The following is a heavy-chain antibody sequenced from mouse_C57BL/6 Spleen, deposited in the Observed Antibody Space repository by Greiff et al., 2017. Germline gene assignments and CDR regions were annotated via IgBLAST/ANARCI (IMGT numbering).Heavy chain of an antibody. D-gene: IGHD2-2*01. J-gene: IGHJ4*01. CDR2: IDPSDSYT. CDR1: GYTFTSYW. Sequence: QVQLQQPGAELVRPGTSVKLSCKASGYTFTSYWMHWVQQRPGQGLEWIGVIDPSDSYTNYNQKFKGKATLTVDTSSSAAYMQLRSLTSEDSAVYYCARSYYGYDYAMDYWGQGTSVTVSS. CDR3: ARSYYGYDYAMDY. V-gene: IGHV1-59*01.